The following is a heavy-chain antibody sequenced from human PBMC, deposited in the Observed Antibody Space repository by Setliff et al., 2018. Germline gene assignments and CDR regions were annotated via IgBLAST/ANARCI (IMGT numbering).Heavy chain of an antibody. CDR2: INPTGGST. J-gene: IGHJ6*03. D-gene: IGHD3-22*01. CDR1: ANTFIAYY. CDR3: ARDRNDNYESSGYYYAGGYMDV. Sequence: ASVKVSCKASANTFIAYYIHWVRQAPGQGLEWMGLINPTGGSTSYAQKFQGRVTMTRDTSTSTVFMELSSLRSEDTAVYYCARDRNDNYESSGYYYAGGYMDVWGKGTTVTVSS. V-gene: IGHV1-46*01.